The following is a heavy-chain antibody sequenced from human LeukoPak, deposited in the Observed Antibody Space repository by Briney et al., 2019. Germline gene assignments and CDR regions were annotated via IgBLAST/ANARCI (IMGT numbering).Heavy chain of an antibody. CDR3: AKDIEYSSGWYGGSFDY. J-gene: IGHJ4*02. CDR2: INWNGGST. D-gene: IGHD6-19*01. Sequence: PGGSLRLSCAASGFTFDDYGMSWVRQAPGKGLEWVSGINWNGGSTGYADSVKGRFTISRDSAKNSLYLQMNSLRAEDTALYYCAKDIEYSSGWYGGSFDYWGQGTLVTVSS. V-gene: IGHV3-20*04. CDR1: GFTFDDYG.